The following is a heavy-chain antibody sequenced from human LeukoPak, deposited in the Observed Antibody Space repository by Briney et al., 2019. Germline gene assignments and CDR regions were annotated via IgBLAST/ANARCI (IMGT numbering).Heavy chain of an antibody. J-gene: IGHJ4*02. CDR1: GFTFSGSA. V-gene: IGHV3-73*01. Sequence: GGSLRLSCAASGFTFSGSAMHWVRQASGKGLEWVGRIRSKANSYATAYAASVKGRFTISRDDSKNTAYLQMNSLRAEDTAVYYCAPGEPRLDYWGQGTLVTVSS. CDR3: APGEPRLDY. D-gene: IGHD3-10*01. CDR2: IRSKANSYAT.